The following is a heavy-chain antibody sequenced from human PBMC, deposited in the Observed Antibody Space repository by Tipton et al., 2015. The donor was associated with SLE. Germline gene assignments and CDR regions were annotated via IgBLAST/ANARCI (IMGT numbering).Heavy chain of an antibody. CDR1: GGSFSGYY. D-gene: IGHD3-10*01. V-gene: IGHV4-34*01. CDR2: INHSGST. CDR3: ARGPGALDY. Sequence: LRLSCAVYGGSFSGYYWSWIRQPPGKGLEWIGEINHSGSTNYNPSLKSRVTISVDTSKNQFSLKLSSVTAADTAVYYCARGPGALDYWGQGTLVTVSS. J-gene: IGHJ4*02.